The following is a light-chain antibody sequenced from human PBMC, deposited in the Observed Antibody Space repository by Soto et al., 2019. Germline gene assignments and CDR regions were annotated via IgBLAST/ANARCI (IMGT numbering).Light chain of an antibody. CDR2: TVS. V-gene: IGLV2-14*01. J-gene: IGLJ1*01. CDR3: SSYRSSSTYV. Sequence: QSALTQPASVSGSPGQSITISCTGTSSDVGSYDSVSWYQQHPGQAPKLIIYTVSNRASGLPDRFSASKSGNTASLTISGLQAGDESDYYCSSYRSSSTYVFGTGTKLTVL. CDR1: SSDVGSYDS.